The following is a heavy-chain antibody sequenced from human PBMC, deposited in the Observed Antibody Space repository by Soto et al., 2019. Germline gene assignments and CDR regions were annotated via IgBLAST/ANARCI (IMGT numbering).Heavy chain of an antibody. CDR3: AAWDHSHRFDY. J-gene: IGHJ4*02. CDR1: GFSFGTYW. CDR2: IKYDGSEI. D-gene: IGHD4-4*01. V-gene: IGHV3-7*05. Sequence: EVQLVESGGDLVHPGGSLRLSCAGSGFSFGTYWMSWVRQAPGKGLEWVANIKYDGSEIDYVDSVEGRFSISRDNAKKSLFLEMNSLRAEDTAVYYCAAWDHSHRFDYWGQGTLVTVS.